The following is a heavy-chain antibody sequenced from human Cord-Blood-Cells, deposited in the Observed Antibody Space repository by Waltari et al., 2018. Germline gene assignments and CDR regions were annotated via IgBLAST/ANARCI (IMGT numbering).Heavy chain of an antibody. J-gene: IGHJ4*02. CDR1: GFPFSSYS. V-gene: IGHV3-21*01. Sequence: EVQLVESGGGLVKPGGSLRPPCAASGFPFSSYSMTWFRQAPGKGLEWVSSISSSSSYIYYADSVKGRFTISRDNAKNSLYLQMNSLRAEDTAVYYCARGIKAARAVDYWGQGTLVTVSS. CDR3: ARGIKAARAVDY. D-gene: IGHD6-6*01. CDR2: ISSSSSYI.